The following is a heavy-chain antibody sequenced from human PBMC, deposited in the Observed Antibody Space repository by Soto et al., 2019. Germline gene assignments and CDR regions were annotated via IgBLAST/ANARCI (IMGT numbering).Heavy chain of an antibody. CDR2: TYYRSKWPS. V-gene: IGHV6-1*01. J-gene: IGHJ4*02. D-gene: IGHD2-15*01. CDR1: GDSVSSKNAA. Sequence: SQTLSLTCDISGDSVSSKNAAWNWIRQSPSRGLEWLGRTYYRSKWPSGYAVSVRSRVSISPDTSKNRFPLQLNSVTPDDTAVYYSARSGPGGYIDHWGRGTLVTVSS. CDR3: ARSGPGGYIDH.